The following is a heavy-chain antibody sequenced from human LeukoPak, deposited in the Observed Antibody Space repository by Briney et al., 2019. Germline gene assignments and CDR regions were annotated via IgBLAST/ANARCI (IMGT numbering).Heavy chain of an antibody. Sequence: ASVKVSCKVSGYTLTELSMHWVRQAPGKGLEWMGGFDPEDGETIYAQKFQGRVTMTEDTSTDTAYMELSSLRSEDTAVYYCAIGGITMVRGVIITNWFDPWGQGTLVTVYS. CDR2: FDPEDGET. CDR3: AIGGITMVRGVIITNWFDP. V-gene: IGHV1-24*01. CDR1: GYTLTELS. J-gene: IGHJ5*02. D-gene: IGHD3-10*01.